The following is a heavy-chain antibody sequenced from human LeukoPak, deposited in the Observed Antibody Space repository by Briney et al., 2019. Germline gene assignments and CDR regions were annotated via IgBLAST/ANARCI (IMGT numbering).Heavy chain of an antibody. J-gene: IGHJ4*02. Sequence: GGSLRLSCAASGFTFSSYWMSWVRQAPGKGLEWMANIKQDGSEKYYVDSVKGRFTISRDNAKNSLYLQMNSLRAEDTAVYYCARGEYSSSPAYYFDYWGQGTLVTVSS. V-gene: IGHV3-7*04. CDR1: GFTFSSYW. D-gene: IGHD6-6*01. CDR3: ARGEYSSSPAYYFDY. CDR2: IKQDGSEK.